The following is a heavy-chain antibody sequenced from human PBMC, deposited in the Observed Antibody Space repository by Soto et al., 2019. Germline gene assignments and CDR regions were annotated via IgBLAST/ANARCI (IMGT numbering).Heavy chain of an antibody. J-gene: IGHJ6*02. CDR3: AKDQSASSNSYHAMDV. V-gene: IGHV3-30*09. Sequence: QEQLVESGGGVVQPGRPLRLSCAASEFTFSPYPMHWVRQAPGKGLEWVAVISFDGATKYYADSVKGRFAISRDNSMNMLYLQMNSLRTEDTAVYYCAKDQSASSNSYHAMDVWGPGTTVTVSS. CDR1: EFTFSPYP. CDR2: ISFDGATK. D-gene: IGHD6-6*01.